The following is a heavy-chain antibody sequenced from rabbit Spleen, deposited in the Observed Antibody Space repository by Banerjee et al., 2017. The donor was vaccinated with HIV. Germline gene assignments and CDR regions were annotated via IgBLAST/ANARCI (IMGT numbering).Heavy chain of an antibody. CDR3: ARDLVGVIGWNFIL. D-gene: IGHD1-1*01. CDR2: INAATGKG. CDR1: GFSFSSGYY. V-gene: IGHV1S45*01. J-gene: IGHJ4*01. Sequence: QEQLEESGGDLVKPEGSLTLTCTASGFSFSSGYYSCWVRQAPGKGLEWIACINAATGKGVYASWAKGRFAISKTSSTTVTLQMTSLTIADTATYFCARDLVGVIGWNFILWGPGTLVTVS.